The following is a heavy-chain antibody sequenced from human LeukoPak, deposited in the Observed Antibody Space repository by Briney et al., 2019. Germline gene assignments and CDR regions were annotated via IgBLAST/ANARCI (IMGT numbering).Heavy chain of an antibody. CDR1: GYTFTKYA. J-gene: IGHJ4*02. V-gene: IGHV1-3*01. CDR3: ARNLVGKTDFDY. CDR2: INAGNGDT. D-gene: IGHD6-19*01. Sequence: ASVKVSCKASGYTFTKYAMHWVRQAPGQRLEWMGWINAGNGDTKYSQKFQGRVTITWDTSASTVHMELSSLRPEDTAVYYCARNLVGKTDFDYWAREPWSPSPQ.